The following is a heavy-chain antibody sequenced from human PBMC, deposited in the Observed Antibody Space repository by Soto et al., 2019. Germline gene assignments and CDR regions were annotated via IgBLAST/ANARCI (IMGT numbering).Heavy chain of an antibody. D-gene: IGHD5-12*01. CDR1: GFTFTNYW. J-gene: IGHJ4*02. CDR2: IKQDGSEK. V-gene: IGHV3-7*01. Sequence: PGGSLRLSCAASGFTFTNYWMSWVRQAPGKGLEWVANIKQDGSEKKYVDSVKGRFTISRDNTKKSLFLQMNSLRAEDTAVYYCARDGGYSGYDYFDYWGQGDLVTVSS. CDR3: ARDGGYSGYDYFDY.